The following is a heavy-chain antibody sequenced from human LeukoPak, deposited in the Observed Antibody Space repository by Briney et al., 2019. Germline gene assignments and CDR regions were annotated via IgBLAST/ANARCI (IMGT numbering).Heavy chain of an antibody. CDR2: IKQDGSKK. V-gene: IGHV3-7*01. D-gene: IGHD4-17*01. Sequence: GGSLRLSCVASGFPFSSYWMTWVRQAPGEGLEWVANIKQDGSKKSYVDSVKGRFTISRDNAKNSLYLQMYSLRAEDTAVYYCAKPFYADLYYFDYWGQGTLVTVSS. J-gene: IGHJ4*02. CDR1: GFPFSSYW. CDR3: AKPFYADLYYFDY.